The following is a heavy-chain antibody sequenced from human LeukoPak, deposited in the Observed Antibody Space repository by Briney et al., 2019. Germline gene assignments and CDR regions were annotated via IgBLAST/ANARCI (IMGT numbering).Heavy chain of an antibody. J-gene: IGHJ4*02. Sequence: XRSLRLSCAASGFTFSSHGMHWVRQAXGKGLEWVAVIWYDGSNKYYADSVKGRFTISRDNSENTLYLEMNSLRAEDTAVYYCARGATNYHADYWGQGTLVTVSS. CDR3: ARGATNYHADY. D-gene: IGHD1-7*01. CDR1: GFTFSSHG. CDR2: IWYDGSNK. V-gene: IGHV3-33*01.